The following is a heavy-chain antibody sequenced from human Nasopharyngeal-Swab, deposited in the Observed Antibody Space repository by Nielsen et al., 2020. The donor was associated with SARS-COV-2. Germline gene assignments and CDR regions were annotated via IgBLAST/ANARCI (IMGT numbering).Heavy chain of an antibody. CDR2: IKQDGSEK. J-gene: IGHJ4*02. Sequence: GESLKISCAASGFTFSSYWMSWVRQAPGKGLEWVANIKQDGSEKYYVDSVKGRFTISRDNAKNSLYLQMNSLRAEDTAVYYCARGRVYDDYWGQGTLVTVSS. D-gene: IGHD6-13*01. CDR1: GFTFSSYW. V-gene: IGHV3-7*01. CDR3: ARGRVYDDY.